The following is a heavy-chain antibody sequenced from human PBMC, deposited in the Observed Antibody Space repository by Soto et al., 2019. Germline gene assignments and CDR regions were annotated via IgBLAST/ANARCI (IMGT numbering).Heavy chain of an antibody. V-gene: IGHV1-69*01. CDR2: IIPIFGTA. Sequence: QVQLVQSGAEVKKPGSSVKVSCKASGGTFSSYAISWVRQAPGQGLEWMGGIIPIFGTANYAQKFQGRVTITADESTSTAYMELSSLRSEDTAVYYCARGYYDSSGYYPPDYYFDYWGQGTLVTVSS. CDR1: GGTFSSYA. CDR3: ARGYYDSSGYYPPDYYFDY. J-gene: IGHJ4*02. D-gene: IGHD3-22*01.